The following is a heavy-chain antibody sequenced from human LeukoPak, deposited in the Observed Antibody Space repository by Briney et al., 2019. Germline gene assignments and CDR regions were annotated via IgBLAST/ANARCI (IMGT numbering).Heavy chain of an antibody. Sequence: GASVKVSSKASGDTFTSYGISWVRQAPGRGLEWMGWISAYNGNTNYAQKLQGRVTMTTDTSTSTAYMELRSLRSDDTAVYYCARTRPVWRVLMVYARPYYFDYWGQGTLVTVSS. CDR3: ARTRPVWRVLMVYARPYYFDY. CDR2: ISAYNGNT. V-gene: IGHV1-18*01. J-gene: IGHJ4*02. CDR1: GDTFTSYG. D-gene: IGHD2-8*01.